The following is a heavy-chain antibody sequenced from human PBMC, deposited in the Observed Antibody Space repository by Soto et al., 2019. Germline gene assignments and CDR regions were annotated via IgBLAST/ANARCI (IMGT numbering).Heavy chain of an antibody. CDR3: AKDPYYYDSSGYLGYGMDV. CDR2: ISSSGSTI. Sequence: GGSLRLSCAASGFTFSDYYMSWIRQAPGKGLEWVSYISSSGSTIYYADSVKGRFTISRDNAKNSLYLQMNSLRAEDTAVYYCAKDPYYYDSSGYLGYGMDVWGQGTTVTVSS. CDR1: GFTFSDYY. J-gene: IGHJ6*02. V-gene: IGHV3-11*01. D-gene: IGHD3-22*01.